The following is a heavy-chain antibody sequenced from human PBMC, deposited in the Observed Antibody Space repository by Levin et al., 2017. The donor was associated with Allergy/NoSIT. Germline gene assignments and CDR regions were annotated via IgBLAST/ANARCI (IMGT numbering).Heavy chain of an antibody. CDR3: ARDYRAVAGTATYYYGMDV. V-gene: IGHV1-46*01. D-gene: IGHD6-19*01. CDR1: GYTFTSYY. CDR2: INPSGGST. Sequence: ASVKVSCKASGYTFTSYYMHWVRQAPGQGLEWMGIINPSGGSTSYAQKFQGRVTMTRDTSTSTVYMELSSLRSEDTAVYYCARDYRAVAGTATYYYGMDVWGQGTTVTVSS. J-gene: IGHJ6*02.